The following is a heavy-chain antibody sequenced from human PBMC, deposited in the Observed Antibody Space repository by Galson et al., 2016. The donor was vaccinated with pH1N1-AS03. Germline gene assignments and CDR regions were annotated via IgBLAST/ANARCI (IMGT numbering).Heavy chain of an antibody. J-gene: IGHJ4*02. Sequence: SLRLSCAASGLTVNTNYMSWVRQAPGKGLGWVSTIYSGGRTYYADSGKGRFTISRDNSKNTLYLQMNSLRAEDTAVYYCVRNDYENVDLQGFYFDYWGQGTLVTVSS. V-gene: IGHV3-53*01. CDR3: VRNDYENVDLQGFYFDY. CDR2: IYSGGRT. D-gene: IGHD4/OR15-4a*01. CDR1: GLTVNTNY.